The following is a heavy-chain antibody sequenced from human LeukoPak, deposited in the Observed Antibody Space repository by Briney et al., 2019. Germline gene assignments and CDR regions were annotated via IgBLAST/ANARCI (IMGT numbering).Heavy chain of an antibody. D-gene: IGHD3-22*01. CDR3: ARHRYYYDSSGLGGDY. J-gene: IGHJ4*02. CDR1: GYSFTSYW. V-gene: IGHV5-51*01. Sequence: GESLKISCKGSGYSFTSYWIGWVRQMPGKGLEWMGIIYPGDSDTRDSPSFQGQVTISADKSISTAYLQWSSLKASDTAMYYCARHRYYYDSSGLGGDYWGQGTLVTVSS. CDR2: IYPGDSDT.